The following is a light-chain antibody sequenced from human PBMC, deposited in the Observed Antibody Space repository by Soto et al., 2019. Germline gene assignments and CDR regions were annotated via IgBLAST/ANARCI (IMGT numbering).Light chain of an antibody. V-gene: IGKV3-11*01. CDR1: QGIESD. CDR3: QQRNNSPFT. Sequence: IVLPKSPSTLSVSVGGRATFSCRASQGIESDLVWYQQKPGKAPRLLIYAASNIQPGIPSRFDGSGSGTDFTLTISSLEPEDFAVYYCQQRNNSPFTFGPGTKVDVK. CDR2: AAS. J-gene: IGKJ3*01.